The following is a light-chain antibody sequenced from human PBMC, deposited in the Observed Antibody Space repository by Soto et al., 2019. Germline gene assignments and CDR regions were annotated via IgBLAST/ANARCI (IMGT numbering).Light chain of an antibody. CDR1: QSIGKH. J-gene: IGKJ5*01. Sequence: DIQMTQSPSSISESXGDRVTIAXXASQSIGKHLNWYQQKPGKAPKFLIYAASNLQSGVPSRFSGSGSGTDFTLTVNSLQPEDFATYYCQQGYTSAITFGQGTRLEIK. V-gene: IGKV1-39*01. CDR3: QQGYTSAIT. CDR2: AAS.